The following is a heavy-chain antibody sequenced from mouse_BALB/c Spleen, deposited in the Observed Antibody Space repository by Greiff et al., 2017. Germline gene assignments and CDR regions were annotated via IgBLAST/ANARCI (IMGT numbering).Heavy chain of an antibody. V-gene: IGHV3-6*02. Sequence: VQLKESGPGLVKPSQSLSLTCSVTGYSITSGYYWNWIRQFPGNKLEWMGYISYDGSNNYNPSLKNRISITRDTSKNQFFLKLNSVTTEDTATYYCARASPYYYGSSYDYFDYWGQGTTLTVSS. CDR1: GYSITSGYY. CDR2: ISYDGSN. CDR3: ARASPYYYGSSYDYFDY. D-gene: IGHD1-1*01. J-gene: IGHJ2*01.